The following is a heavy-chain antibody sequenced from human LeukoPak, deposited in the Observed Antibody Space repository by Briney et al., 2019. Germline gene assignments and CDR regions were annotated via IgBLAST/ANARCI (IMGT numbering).Heavy chain of an antibody. D-gene: IGHD5-24*01. V-gene: IGHV3-53*03. J-gene: IGHJ3*02. CDR3: AGGWLQWDDAFDI. Sequence: GGSLRLSCAASEFTVSNNYMSWVRQAPGKGLEWVSLIYSGGSTYYADSVKGRFTISRDNAKNSLYLQMNSLRAEDTAVYYCAGGWLQWDDAFDIWGQGTMVTVSS. CDR1: EFTVSNNY. CDR2: IYSGGST.